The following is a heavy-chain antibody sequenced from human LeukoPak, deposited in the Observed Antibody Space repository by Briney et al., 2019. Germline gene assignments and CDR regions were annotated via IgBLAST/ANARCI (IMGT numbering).Heavy chain of an antibody. J-gene: IGHJ3*02. CDR1: GFTFSSYG. D-gene: IGHD3-10*01. CDR3: AKSGVLLWFGEPYDAFDI. V-gene: IGHV3-30*18. CDR2: ISYDGSNK. Sequence: GGSLRLSCAASGFTFSSYGMHWVRQAPGKGLEWVAVISYDGSNKYYADSVKGRFTISRDNSKNTLYLQMNSLRAEDTAVYYCAKSGVLLWFGEPYDAFDIWGQGTMVTVSS.